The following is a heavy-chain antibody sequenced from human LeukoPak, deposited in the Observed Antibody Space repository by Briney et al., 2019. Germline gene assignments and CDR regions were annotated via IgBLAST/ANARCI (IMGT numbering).Heavy chain of an antibody. D-gene: IGHD2-8*02. CDR3: AGGGGVRNNWFDP. V-gene: IGHV4-39*07. J-gene: IGHJ5*02. CDR2: IYYGGST. Sequence: SETLSLTCTVSGGSISSSSYYWGWLRQPPGKGREWIGSIYYGGSTYYNPSLKSRVTISVDTSKNQFSLKLSSVTAADTAVYYCAGGGGVRNNWFDPWGQGNLVTVSS. CDR1: GGSISSSSYY.